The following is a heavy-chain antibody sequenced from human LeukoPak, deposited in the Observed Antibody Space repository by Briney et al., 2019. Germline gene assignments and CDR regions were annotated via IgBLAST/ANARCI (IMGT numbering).Heavy chain of an antibody. J-gene: IGHJ3*02. CDR2: IIPIFGTA. CDR3: ATPAYCGGDCYLDSDAFDI. CDR1: GGTFSSYA. Sequence: SVKVSCKASGGTFSSYAISWVRQSPGQGLEWMGGIIPIFGTANYAQKFQGRVTITTDESTSTAYMELSSLRSEDTAVYYCATPAYCGGDCYLDSDAFDIWGQGTMVTVSS. V-gene: IGHV1-69*05. D-gene: IGHD2-21*02.